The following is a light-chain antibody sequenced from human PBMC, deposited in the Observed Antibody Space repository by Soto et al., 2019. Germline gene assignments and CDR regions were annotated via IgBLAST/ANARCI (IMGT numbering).Light chain of an antibody. CDR1: QSVSNNY. J-gene: IGKJ1*01. V-gene: IGKV3-20*01. CDR2: GAS. Sequence: EIVLTKSPGTLSLSPGERATLSCRASQSVSNNYLAWYQQKPGQAPRILIYGASNRATGIPDRFSGSGSGTDFTLTISRLEPEDFAVYYCQQYGSSGTFVQGTKVDI. CDR3: QQYGSSGT.